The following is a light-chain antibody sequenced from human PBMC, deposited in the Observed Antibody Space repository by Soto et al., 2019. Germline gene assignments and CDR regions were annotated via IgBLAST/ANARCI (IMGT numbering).Light chain of an antibody. V-gene: IGKV1-39*01. J-gene: IGKJ5*01. CDR3: QQTDTIPIT. CDR2: GAK. CDR1: QAISNY. Sequence: DIHMTLSPPPLSASIGDRDTITCRASQAISNYLNWYQQKPGKAPNLLIFGAKTLESGVPSRFSGSGSGTDFTLTISSLQPEDLATYYCQQTDTIPITFGQGTRLDI.